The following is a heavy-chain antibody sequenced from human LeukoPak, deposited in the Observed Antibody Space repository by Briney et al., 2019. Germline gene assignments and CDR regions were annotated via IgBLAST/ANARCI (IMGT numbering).Heavy chain of an antibody. V-gene: IGHV1-2*02. D-gene: IGHD1-26*01. Sequence: ASVKVSCKASGYTFSDYHIHWVRQAPGEGLEWMAWINPNGGPNYAQKFQGRVTVTRDTSISTAYMELSRLTSDDTAVYYCARGVGSPNWFDPWGQGTLVTVSS. CDR2: INPNGGP. J-gene: IGHJ5*02. CDR3: ARGVGSPNWFDP. CDR1: GYTFSDYH.